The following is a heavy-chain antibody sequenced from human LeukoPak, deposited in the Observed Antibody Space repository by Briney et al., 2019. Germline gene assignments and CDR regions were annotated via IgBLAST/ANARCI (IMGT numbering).Heavy chain of an antibody. J-gene: IGHJ6*02. CDR3: ARDPYGSGWWYYGMDV. D-gene: IGHD6-19*01. Sequence: ASVKVSCKASGYTFTSYAMHWVRQAPGQRLEWMGWINAGNGNTKYSQKFQGRVTITRDTSASTAYMELSSLRSEDTAVYYCARDPYGSGWWYYGMDVWGQGTTVTVSS. V-gene: IGHV1-3*01. CDR2: INAGNGNT. CDR1: GYTFTSYA.